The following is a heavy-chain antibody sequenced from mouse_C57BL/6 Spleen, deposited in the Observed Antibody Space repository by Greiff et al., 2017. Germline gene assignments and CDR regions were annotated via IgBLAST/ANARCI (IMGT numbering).Heavy chain of an antibody. Sequence: QVQLQQSGAELVMPGASVKLSCKASGYTFTSYWMHWVKQRPGQGLEWIGEIDPSDSYTNYNQKFKGKSTLTVDKSSSTAYMQLSSLTSEDSAVYYCARDPEGFDYWGQGTTLTVSS. CDR2: IDPSDSYT. CDR3: ARDPEGFDY. CDR1: GYTFTSYW. V-gene: IGHV1-69*01. J-gene: IGHJ2*01.